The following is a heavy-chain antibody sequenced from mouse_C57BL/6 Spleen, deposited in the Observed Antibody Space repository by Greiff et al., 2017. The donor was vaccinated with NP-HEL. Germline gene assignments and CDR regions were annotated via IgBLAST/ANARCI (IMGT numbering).Heavy chain of an antibody. Sequence: VQLKQSGPELVKPGASVKIPCKASGYTFTDYNMDWVKQSHGKSLEWIGDINPNNGGTIYNQKFKGKATLTVDKSSSTAYMELRSLTSEDTAVYYCARGNYYGSGFDYWGQGTTLTVSS. CDR3: ARGNYYGSGFDY. J-gene: IGHJ2*01. CDR2: INPNNGGT. CDR1: GYTFTDYN. V-gene: IGHV1-18*01. D-gene: IGHD1-1*01.